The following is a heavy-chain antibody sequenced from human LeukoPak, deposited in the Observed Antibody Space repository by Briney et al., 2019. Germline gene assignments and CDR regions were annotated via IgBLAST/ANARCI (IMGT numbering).Heavy chain of an antibody. Sequence: SETLSLTCSVSGGSISNYHWSWIRQSAGKGLEWIGRIYSGGNTDYNPSLKSRVTMSVVTSMRQISLQLNSVTAADTAVYYCARDSPYIVVVLGSPHMYMDVWGKGTTVTVSS. J-gene: IGHJ6*03. V-gene: IGHV4-4*07. CDR2: IYSGGNT. CDR1: GGSISNYH. D-gene: IGHD2-15*01. CDR3: ARDSPYIVVVLGSPHMYMDV.